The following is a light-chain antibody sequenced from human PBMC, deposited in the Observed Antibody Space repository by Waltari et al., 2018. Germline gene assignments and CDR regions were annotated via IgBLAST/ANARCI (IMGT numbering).Light chain of an antibody. V-gene: IGKV3-20*01. J-gene: IGKJ2*01. CDR2: GAS. Sequence: EIVLTQAPGTLSLSPGERATLSCRASQSVRSDYLAWYQQKPGQSSRLLIYGASSRATGVADRYSGSGSGTDFTLTINRLEREDFAVFYCQQYGSPPYTFGQGTKLEIK. CDR1: QSVRSDY. CDR3: QQYGSPPYT.